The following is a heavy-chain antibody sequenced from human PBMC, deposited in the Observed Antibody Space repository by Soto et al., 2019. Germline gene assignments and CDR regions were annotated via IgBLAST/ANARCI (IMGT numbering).Heavy chain of an antibody. V-gene: IGHV1-18*04. CDR1: GYTFTAYG. CDR3: ASDTPRSEIGWHGFAP. J-gene: IGHJ5*02. CDR2: ISSYNGNTNT. D-gene: IGHD2-2*03. Sequence: QVQLVQSGAEVKKPGASVKVSCKASGYTFTAYGITWVRQAPGQGLEWMGWISSYNGNTNTNYAQKLRGRVTLNTDTSTSTAYMELRRLRAADTAVYYCASDTPRSEIGWHGFAPWGQGTLVTVSS.